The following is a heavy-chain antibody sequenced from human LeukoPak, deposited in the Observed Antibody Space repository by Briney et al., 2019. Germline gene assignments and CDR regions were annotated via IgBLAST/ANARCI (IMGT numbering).Heavy chain of an antibody. CDR1: GGSFSGYY. CDR3: ARAGDGRTDY. Sequence: PSETLSLTCAVYGGSFSGYYWSWIRQPPGKGLEWIGEINHSGSTNYNPSLKSRVTISVDTSKNQFSLKLSSVTAADTAVYYCARAGDGRTDYWGQGTLVTVSS. D-gene: IGHD5-24*01. J-gene: IGHJ4*02. V-gene: IGHV4-34*01. CDR2: INHSGST.